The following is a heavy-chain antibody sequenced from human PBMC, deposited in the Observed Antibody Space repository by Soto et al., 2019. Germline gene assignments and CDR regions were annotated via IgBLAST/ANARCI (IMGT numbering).Heavy chain of an antibody. V-gene: IGHV3-21*01. Sequence: EVQLVESGGGLVKPGGSLRLSCAASGFTFSSYSMNWVRQAPGKGLEWVSSISSSSSYIYYADSVKGRFTISRDNAKNSLYLQMNSLRAEDTAVYYCARDGGPRDIITIFWIVYYGMDVWGQGTTVTVSS. J-gene: IGHJ6*02. CDR3: ARDGGPRDIITIFWIVYYGMDV. D-gene: IGHD3-9*01. CDR1: GFTFSSYS. CDR2: ISSSSSYI.